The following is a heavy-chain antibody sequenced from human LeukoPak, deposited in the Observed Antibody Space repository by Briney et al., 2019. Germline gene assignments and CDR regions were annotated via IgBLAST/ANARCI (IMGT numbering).Heavy chain of an antibody. CDR3: ARGGYDILTGQPFDY. D-gene: IGHD3-9*01. CDR2: INHSGST. Sequence: PSETLSLTCAVYGGSFSGYYWSWIRQPPGKGLEWIGEINHSGSTNYNPSLKSRVTISVDTSKNQFSLKLSSVTAADTAVYYCARGGYDILTGQPFDYWGQGTLVTVPS. J-gene: IGHJ4*02. CDR1: GGSFSGYY. V-gene: IGHV4-34*01.